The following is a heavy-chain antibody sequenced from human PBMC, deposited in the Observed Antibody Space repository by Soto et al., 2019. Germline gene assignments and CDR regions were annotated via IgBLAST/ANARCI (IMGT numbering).Heavy chain of an antibody. CDR2: INAGNGNT. V-gene: IGHV1-3*01. CDR3: ARAEDYGDYWFDP. CDR1: GYTFTSYA. J-gene: IGHJ5*02. D-gene: IGHD4-17*01. Sequence: QVQLEQSGAEVKKPGASVKVSCKASGYTFTSYAMHWVRQAPGQRLEWMGWINAGNGNTKYSQKFQGRVTITRDTSASTAYMELSSLRSEDTAVYYCARAEDYGDYWFDPWGQGTLVTVSS.